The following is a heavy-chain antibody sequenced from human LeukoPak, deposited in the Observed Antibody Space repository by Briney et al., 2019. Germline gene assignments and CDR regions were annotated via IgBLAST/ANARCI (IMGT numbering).Heavy chain of an antibody. CDR3: ARDTYGDYYFDY. CDR2: INSDGSST. D-gene: IGHD4-17*01. V-gene: IGHV3-74*01. Sequence: PGGSLRLSCAASGFTFSSYWMHWVRQAPGKGLVWVSRINSDGSSTSYADSVKGRFTISRDNAKNTLYLQMNSLRAEDAAVYYCARDTYGDYYFDYWGQGTLVTVSS. CDR1: GFTFSSYW. J-gene: IGHJ4*02.